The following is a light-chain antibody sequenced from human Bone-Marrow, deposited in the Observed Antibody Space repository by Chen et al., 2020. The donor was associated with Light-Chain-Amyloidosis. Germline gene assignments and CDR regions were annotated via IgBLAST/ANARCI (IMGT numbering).Light chain of an antibody. CDR2: RDT. CDR3: QSADSSGTYEVI. CDR1: ALPTKY. V-gene: IGLV3-25*03. Sequence: SYALTQPPSVAVAPGQTARSTCSGDALPTKYAYWYQQKPGQAPVLVIHRDTERPSGISERFSGSSSGTTATLTISGVQAEDEADYHCQSADSSGTYEVIFGGGTKLTVL. J-gene: IGLJ2*01.